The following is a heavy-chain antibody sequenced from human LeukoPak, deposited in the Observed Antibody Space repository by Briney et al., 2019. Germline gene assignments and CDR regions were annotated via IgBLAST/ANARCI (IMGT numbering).Heavy chain of an antibody. J-gene: IGHJ5*02. CDR2: ISAYNGNT. CDR3: VREEGTTGHNWFDP. CDR1: GYTFASYG. D-gene: IGHD1-7*01. Sequence: GASVKVSCKASGYTFASYGISWLRQAPGQGLEWMGWISAYNGNTNYAQKLQGRVTMTTDTSTSTAYMELRSLRSDDTAVYYCVREEGTTGHNWFDPWGQGTLVTVSS. V-gene: IGHV1-18*01.